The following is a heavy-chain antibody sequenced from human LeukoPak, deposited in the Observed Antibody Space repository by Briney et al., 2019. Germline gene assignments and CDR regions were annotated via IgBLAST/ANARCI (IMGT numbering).Heavy chain of an antibody. V-gene: IGHV1-18*01. J-gene: IGHJ4*02. CDR2: ISAYNGNT. CDR3: ASSPSGNSDY. Sequence: ASVKVSCKASGYTFTSYGISWVRRAPGQGLEWMGWISAYNGNTNYAQKLQGRVTMTTDTSTSTAYMELRSLRFDDTAVYYCASSPSGNSDYWGQGTLVTVSS. D-gene: IGHD1-7*01. CDR1: GYTFTSYG.